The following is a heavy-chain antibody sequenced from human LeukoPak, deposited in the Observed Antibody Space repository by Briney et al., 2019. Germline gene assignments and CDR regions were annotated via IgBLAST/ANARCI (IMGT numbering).Heavy chain of an antibody. D-gene: IGHD3-10*01. CDR1: GFTFSSYS. CDR2: ISSSSSTI. J-gene: IGHJ2*01. V-gene: IGHV3-48*01. Sequence: GGSLRLSCAASGFTFSSYSMNWVRQAPGKGLEWVSYISSSSSTIYYADSVKGRFTISRDNSKNTLYLQMNSLRAEDTAVYYCAKEVLLLWFGDPGYFDLWGRGTLVTVSS. CDR3: AKEVLLLWFGDPGYFDL.